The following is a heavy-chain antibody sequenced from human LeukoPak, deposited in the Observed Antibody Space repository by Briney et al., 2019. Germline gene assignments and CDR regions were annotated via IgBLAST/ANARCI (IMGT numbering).Heavy chain of an antibody. J-gene: IGHJ3*02. CDR3: AIDAWDLPLDAFDI. V-gene: IGHV3-21*01. Sequence: SGGSLRLSCAASGFTFSSYTMNWVRQPLGQGLEWVSTISDPHSGSEAHYADSVKGRFTISRDNAKNSLYLQMNSLRDEDTAVYYCAIDAWDLPLDAFDIWGQGTIVTVSS. CDR2: ISDPHSGSEA. CDR1: GFTFSSYT. D-gene: IGHD1-26*01.